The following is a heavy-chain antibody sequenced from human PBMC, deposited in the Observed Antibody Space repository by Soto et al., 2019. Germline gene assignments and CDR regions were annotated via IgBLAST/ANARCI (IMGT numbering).Heavy chain of an antibody. J-gene: IGHJ6*02. D-gene: IGHD1-26*01. Sequence: ASVKVSCKASGYTFTGYYMHWVRQAPGQGLEWMGWISAYNGNTNYAQKLQGRVTTTTDTSTSTAYMELRSLRSDDTAVYYCARDQWELLGSYYYYGVDVWGQGTTVTVSS. V-gene: IGHV1-18*04. CDR3: ARDQWELLGSYYYYGVDV. CDR1: GYTFTGYY. CDR2: ISAYNGNT.